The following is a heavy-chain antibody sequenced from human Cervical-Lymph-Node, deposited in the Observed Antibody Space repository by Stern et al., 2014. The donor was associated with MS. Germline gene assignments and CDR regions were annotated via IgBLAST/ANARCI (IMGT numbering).Heavy chain of an antibody. Sequence: ESGPALVKPTQTLTLTCTFSGFSLTTSGMCVSWIRQPPGKALEWLARIDWDDDRYYSSSLKTRLTISKDTSKNQVVLTMTNMDPVDTATYYGARIGEYQLHYFDYWGQGTLVTVSS. D-gene: IGHD2-2*01. CDR2: IDWDDDR. CDR1: GFSLTTSGMC. V-gene: IGHV2-70*11. CDR3: ARIGEYQLHYFDY. J-gene: IGHJ4*02.